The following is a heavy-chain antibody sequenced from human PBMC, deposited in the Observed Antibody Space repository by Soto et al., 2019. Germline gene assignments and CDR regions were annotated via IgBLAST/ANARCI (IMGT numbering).Heavy chain of an antibody. D-gene: IGHD4-17*01. Sequence: SETLSLTCAVYGGSFSGYYWSWIRQPPGKGLEWIGEINHSGSTNYNPSLKSRVTISVDTSKNQFSLKLSSVTAADTAVYYCVRLQNDYGGPESGAGFDYWGQGTLVTVSS. CDR1: GGSFSGYY. CDR2: INHSGST. CDR3: VRLQNDYGGPESGAGFDY. V-gene: IGHV4-34*01. J-gene: IGHJ4*02.